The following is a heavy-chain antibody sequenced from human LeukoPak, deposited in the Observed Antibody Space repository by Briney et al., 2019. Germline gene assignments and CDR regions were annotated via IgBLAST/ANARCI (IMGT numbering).Heavy chain of an antibody. D-gene: IGHD2/OR15-2a*01. J-gene: IGHJ4*02. CDR3: ARAGKIAHGNDY. CDR2: ISSSSTYI. Sequence: GGSLRLSCAASGFTFSSYSMNWVRQAPGERLEWVSSISSSSTYIYYADSVKGRFTISRDNSKNTLYLQMNSLRAEDTAVYYCARAGKIAHGNDYWGQGTLVTVSS. CDR1: GFTFSSYS. V-gene: IGHV3-21*04.